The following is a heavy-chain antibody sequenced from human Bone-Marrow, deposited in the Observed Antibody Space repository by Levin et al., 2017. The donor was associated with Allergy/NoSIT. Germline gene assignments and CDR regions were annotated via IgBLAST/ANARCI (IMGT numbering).Heavy chain of an antibody. Sequence: AGGSLRLSCAVSGYFISSGYYWGWIRQPPGKGLEWIGSMYHSGTTYYNPSLNSRVSISVDTSKNQLSLKLRSVTAADTAVYYCARDAPKHIESPDEGFDYWGQGTLVTVSS. CDR2: MYHSGTT. J-gene: IGHJ4*02. CDR3: ARDAPKHIESPDEGFDY. D-gene: IGHD2-21*01. CDR1: GYFISSGYY. V-gene: IGHV4-38-2*02.